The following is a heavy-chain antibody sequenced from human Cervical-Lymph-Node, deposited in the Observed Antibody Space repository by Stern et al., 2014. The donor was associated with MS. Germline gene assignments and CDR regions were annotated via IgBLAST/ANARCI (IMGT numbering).Heavy chain of an antibody. D-gene: IGHD3-3*01. CDR2: ISYDGSNK. CDR3: AREGYYGGSRWYFDL. V-gene: IGHV3-30*01. CDR1: GFTFSSYA. Sequence: VQLVESGGGVVQPGRSLRLSCAASGFTFSSYAMHWVRQAPGKGLEWVAVISYDGSNKYYADSVKGRFTISRDNSKNTLYLQMNSLRAEDTAVYYCAREGYYGGSRWYFDLGGRGTLVTVSS. J-gene: IGHJ2*01.